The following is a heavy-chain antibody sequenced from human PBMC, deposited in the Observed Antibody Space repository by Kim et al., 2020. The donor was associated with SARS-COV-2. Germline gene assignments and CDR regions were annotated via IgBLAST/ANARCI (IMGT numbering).Heavy chain of an antibody. V-gene: IGHV7-4-1*02. CDR3: AREALTRDGIYDFWTGYYGSWFDP. D-gene: IGHD3-3*01. CDR1: GYIFTTYA. J-gene: IGHJ5*02. Sequence: ASVKVSCKASGYIFTTYAINWVRQAPGQGLEWLGWISTDTGSPTSAQGFTGRLVFSLDTSVSTAYLQINSLKAEDTAIYYCAREALTRDGIYDFWTGYYGSWFDPWGQGTLVTVSS. CDR2: ISTDTGSP.